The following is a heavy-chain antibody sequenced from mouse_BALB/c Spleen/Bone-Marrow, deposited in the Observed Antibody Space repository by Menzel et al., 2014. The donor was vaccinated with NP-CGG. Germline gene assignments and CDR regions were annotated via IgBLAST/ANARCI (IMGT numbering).Heavy chain of an antibody. CDR2: ISSGSSTI. CDR1: GFTFSSFG. Sequence: DVKLQESGGGLVQPGGSRKLSCAASGFTFSSFGIHWVRQAPEKGLEWVAYISSGSSTIYYADTVKGRFTISRDNPKNTLFLQMTSLRSEDTALYYCARSGCGDYYAMDYWGQGTSVTVSS. CDR3: ARSGCGDYYAMDY. D-gene: IGHD3-1*01. J-gene: IGHJ4*01. V-gene: IGHV5-17*02.